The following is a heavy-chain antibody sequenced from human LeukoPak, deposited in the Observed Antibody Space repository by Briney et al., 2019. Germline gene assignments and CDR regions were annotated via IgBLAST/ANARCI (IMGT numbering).Heavy chain of an antibody. J-gene: IGHJ4*02. CDR2: ISANGITT. CDR1: GFTFSDYY. D-gene: IGHD4-11*01. Sequence: PGGSLRLSCAASGFTFSDYYMGWILQAPGQGLEWISYISANGITTYYADSVKGRFTISRDNARNSLSLYMNFLRAEDTAVYYCASSLNTVIISPYYFDYWGQGTLVTVSS. CDR3: ASSLNTVIISPYYFDY. V-gene: IGHV3-11*04.